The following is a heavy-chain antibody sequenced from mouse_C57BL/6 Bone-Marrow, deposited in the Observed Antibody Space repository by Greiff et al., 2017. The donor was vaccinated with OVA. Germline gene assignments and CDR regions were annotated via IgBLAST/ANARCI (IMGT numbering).Heavy chain of an antibody. Sequence: EVKLEESGPELVKPGASVKISCKASGYSFTGYYMNWVKQSPEKSLEWIGEINPSTGGTTYNQKFKAKATLTVDKSSSTAYMQLKSLTSEDSAVYYCARRDFGVVAKGAYYFDYWGQGTTLTVSS. V-gene: IGHV1-42*01. J-gene: IGHJ2*01. CDR2: INPSTGGT. CDR3: ARRDFGVVAKGAYYFDY. D-gene: IGHD1-1*01. CDR1: GYSFTGYY.